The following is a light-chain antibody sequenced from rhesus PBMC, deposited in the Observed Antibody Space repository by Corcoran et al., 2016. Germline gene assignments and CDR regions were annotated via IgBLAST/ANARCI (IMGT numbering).Light chain of an antibody. CDR1: QGISSY. CDR3: LQHNSYPRT. J-gene: IGKJ1*01. CDR2: DAS. Sequence: DIQMSQSPSSLSASVGDTVTITCRASQGISSYLHWFQQKPGKAPKLLIYDASSLESGVPSSFSGSGSGTDFNLTISSLQPEDFADYYSLQHNSYPRTFGQGTKVEIK. V-gene: IGKV1-28*03.